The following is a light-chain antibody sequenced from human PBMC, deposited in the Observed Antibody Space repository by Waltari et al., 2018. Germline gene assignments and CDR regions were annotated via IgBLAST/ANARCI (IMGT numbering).Light chain of an antibody. Sequence: TQSPATLSLSPGERATLSCRASQGISNYLAWYQQKPGKVPKLLIYAASTLQSGVPSRFSGSGSGTDFTLTISSLQPEDVATYYCQKYNSAPRTFGQGTKVEIK. V-gene: IGKV1-27*01. CDR3: QKYNSAPRT. J-gene: IGKJ1*01. CDR1: QGISNY. CDR2: AAS.